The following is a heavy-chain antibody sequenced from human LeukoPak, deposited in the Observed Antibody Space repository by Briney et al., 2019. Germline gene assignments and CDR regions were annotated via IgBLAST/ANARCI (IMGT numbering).Heavy chain of an antibody. CDR2: ISAYNGNT. J-gene: IGHJ4*02. CDR1: GYTFTSYG. Sequence: ASVKVSCKASGYTFTSYGISWVRQAPGQGLEWMGWISAYNGNTNYAQKLQGRVTMTTDTSTSTAYMELRSLRSDDTAVYYCARGPGLNYYDSSGFDYWGQGTLVTVSS. D-gene: IGHD3-22*01. V-gene: IGHV1-18*01. CDR3: ARGPGLNYYDSSGFDY.